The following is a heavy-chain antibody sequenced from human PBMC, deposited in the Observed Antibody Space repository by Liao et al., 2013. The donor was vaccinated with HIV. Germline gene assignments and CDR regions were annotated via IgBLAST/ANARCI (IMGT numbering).Heavy chain of an antibody. D-gene: IGHD7-27*01. V-gene: IGHV4-34*02. J-gene: IGHJ3*02. Sequence: QVQLQQWGAGLLKPSETLSLTCAVIGDSFSGYFWSWIRQPPGKGLEWIGEINQSGNTNYNPSLKSRVRISLDKSNNQFSLKLTSVTAADTAMYYCARDQLGIGADALDIWGQGTMVTVSS. CDR2: INQSGNT. CDR3: ARDQLGIGADALDI. CDR1: GDSFSGYF.